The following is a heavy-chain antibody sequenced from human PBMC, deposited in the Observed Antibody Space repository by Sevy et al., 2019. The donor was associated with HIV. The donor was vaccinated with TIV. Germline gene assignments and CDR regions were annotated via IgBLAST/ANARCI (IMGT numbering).Heavy chain of an antibody. D-gene: IGHD3-22*01. J-gene: IGHJ4*02. V-gene: IGHV4-61*01. CDR1: GVSVSSDTYY. CDR3: AREPYFFDKSGYYWDY. CDR2: VYHTGST. Sequence: SETLSLTCAVSGVSVSSDTYYWSWIRQPPGKGLEWIGYVYHTGSTNYSPSFKSRVTISVDTSKHQFSLRLFSVAAADTAVYYCAREPYFFDKSGYYWDYWGQGALVTVSS.